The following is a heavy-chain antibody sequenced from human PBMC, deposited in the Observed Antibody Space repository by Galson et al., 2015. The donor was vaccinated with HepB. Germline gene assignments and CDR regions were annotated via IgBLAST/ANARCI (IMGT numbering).Heavy chain of an antibody. D-gene: IGHD5-18*01. CDR2: INPSGGST. J-gene: IGHJ6*02. CDR1: GYTFTSYY. V-gene: IGHV1-46*01. Sequence: SVKVSCKASGYTFTSYYMHWVRQAPGQGLEWMGIINPSGGSTSYAQKFQGRVTMTRDTSTSTVYMELSSLRSEDTAVYYCARGRYSYGYYYYGMDVWGQGTTVTVSS. CDR3: ARGRYSYGYYYYGMDV.